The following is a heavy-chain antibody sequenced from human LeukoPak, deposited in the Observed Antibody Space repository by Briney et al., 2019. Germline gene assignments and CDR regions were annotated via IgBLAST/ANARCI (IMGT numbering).Heavy chain of an antibody. CDR2: ISSSADST. CDR3: AKDSPVCTY. CDR1: GFTISSYG. D-gene: IGHD2-8*01. V-gene: IGHV3-23*01. Sequence: GGSLRLSCTASGFTISSYGMSWVRQAPGKGLEWVSAISSSADSTYYADSVKGRFTISKDISKNTLYLQMDSLRAEDTAIYYCAKDSPVCTYWGQGTLGTVSS. J-gene: IGHJ4*02.